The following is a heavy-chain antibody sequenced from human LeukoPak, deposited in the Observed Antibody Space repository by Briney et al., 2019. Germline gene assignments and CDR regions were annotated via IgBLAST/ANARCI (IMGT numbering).Heavy chain of an antibody. CDR1: GFTFSSYW. J-gene: IGHJ1*01. V-gene: IGHV3-74*01. Sequence: GGSLGLSCAASGFTFSSYWMHWVRQAPGKGLVWVSRINSDGSSTSYADSVKGRFTISRDNAKNTLYLQMNSLRAEDTAVYYCARGGVTTLLEHWGQGTLVTVSS. CDR2: INSDGSST. D-gene: IGHD4-17*01. CDR3: ARGGVTTLLEH.